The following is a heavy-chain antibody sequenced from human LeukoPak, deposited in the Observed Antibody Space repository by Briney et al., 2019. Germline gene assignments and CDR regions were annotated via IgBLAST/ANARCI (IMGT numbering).Heavy chain of an antibody. J-gene: IGHJ4*02. CDR1: GFTFSSFE. CDR3: ARDYGGSSPFDY. D-gene: IGHD4-23*01. Sequence: GGSLRLSCAASGFTFSSFEMHWVRQAPGKGLEWVSYISSDGSTIYYADSVKGRFTISRDNAKNSLYLQMNSLRAEDTAVYYCARDYGGSSPFDYWGQGTLVTVSS. V-gene: IGHV3-48*03. CDR2: ISSDGSTI.